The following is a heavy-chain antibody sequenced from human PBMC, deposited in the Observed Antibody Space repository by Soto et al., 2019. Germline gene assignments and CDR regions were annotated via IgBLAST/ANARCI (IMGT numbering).Heavy chain of an antibody. CDR1: GLSITDSEMG. CDR3: ARRHLAVAVSPWFDP. D-gene: IGHD6-19*01. J-gene: IGHJ5*02. V-gene: IGHV2-26*01. CDR2: IDSSGEK. Sequence: QVTLKESGPVLVKPTETLTLRCTVSGLSITDSEMGVSWIRQPPGQPLEWLAHIDSSGEKSYRTFLKSRLPSSKDTSKSQIVLTMTNMDPADTATYYCARRHLAVAVSPWFDPWGQGSPVTVSS.